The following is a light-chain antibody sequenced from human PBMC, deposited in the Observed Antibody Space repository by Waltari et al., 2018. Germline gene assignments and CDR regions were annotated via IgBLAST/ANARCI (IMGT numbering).Light chain of an antibody. J-gene: IGLJ3*02. Sequence: QLVLTQSPSASASLGASVKLTCTLSSGHSSNVIAWLQQGPEKGPRYLMKVNSDGSHSKGDEIPDRFSGSSSVAERYLTISNRQSEDEADYFCQTGGHGTWVFGGGTTLTVL. CDR1: SGHSSNV. V-gene: IGLV4-69*01. CDR2: VNSDGSH. CDR3: QTGGHGTWV.